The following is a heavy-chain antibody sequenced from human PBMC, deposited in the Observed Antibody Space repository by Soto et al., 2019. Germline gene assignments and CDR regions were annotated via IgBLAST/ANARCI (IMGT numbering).Heavy chain of an antibody. D-gene: IGHD6-19*01. CDR3: ARHASSQWLVAS. V-gene: IGHV4-39*01. CDR1: GGSISSSSYY. CDR2: IYYSGST. J-gene: IGHJ1*01. Sequence: SETLSLTCTVSGGSISSSSYYWGWIRQPPGKGLEWIGSIYYSGSTYYNPSLKSRVTISVDTSKNQFSLKLGPVTAADTAGDYCARHASSQWLVASWGQGTLVTVSS.